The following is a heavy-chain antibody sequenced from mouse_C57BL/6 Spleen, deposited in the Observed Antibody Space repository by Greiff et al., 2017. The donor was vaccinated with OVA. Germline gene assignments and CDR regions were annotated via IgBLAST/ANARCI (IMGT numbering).Heavy chain of an antibody. CDR1: GYTFTSYW. CDR3: AGGAGRTYYAMDY. CDR2: IYPGSGST. Sequence: VQLQQPGAELVKPGASVKMSCKASGYTFTSYWITWVKQRPGQGLEWIGDIYPGSGSTNYNEKFKSKATLTVDTSPSTAYMQLSSLTAEDSAVYYCAGGAGRTYYAMDYWGQGTSVTVSS. J-gene: IGHJ4*01. V-gene: IGHV1-55*01.